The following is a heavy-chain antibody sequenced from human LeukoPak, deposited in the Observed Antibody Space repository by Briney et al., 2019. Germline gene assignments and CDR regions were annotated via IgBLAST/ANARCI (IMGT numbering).Heavy chain of an antibody. J-gene: IGHJ4*02. CDR3: AGALRYSSPDY. CDR2: INHSGST. D-gene: IGHD6-19*01. Sequence: SETLSLTCAVYGGSFSGYYWSWIRQPPGKGLEWIGEINHSGSTNYNPSLKSRVTIPVDTSKNQFSLKLSSVTAADTAVYYCAGALRYSSPDYWGQGTLVTVSS. CDR1: GGSFSGYY. V-gene: IGHV4-34*01.